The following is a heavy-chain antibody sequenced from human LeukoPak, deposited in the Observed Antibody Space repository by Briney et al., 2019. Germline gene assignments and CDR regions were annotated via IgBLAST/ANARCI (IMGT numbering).Heavy chain of an antibody. V-gene: IGHV1-2*02. CDR3: ARDMWELPSDYYYDF. J-gene: IGHJ4*02. CDR2: INPNSGDT. CDR1: GYTFTCHY. D-gene: IGHD1-26*01. Sequence: ASVKVSCKPSGYTFTCHYLNWLRQAPGRGLEWMGGINPNSGDTKYADKFLGRVIMTRDTSTSTAYLELNGLRSDDTASYDCARDMWELPSDYYYDFWGQGPLVTVSS.